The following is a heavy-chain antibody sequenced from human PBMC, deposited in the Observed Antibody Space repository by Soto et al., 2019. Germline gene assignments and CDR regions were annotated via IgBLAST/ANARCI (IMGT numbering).Heavy chain of an antibody. CDR2: IIPLLDIA. Sequence: EASVKVSCKTSGGTFSNDIITWVRQAPGQGLEWMGRIIPLLDIANYAQKFQGRVTITADKSTGTAYMELNSLRSEDTAVYYCARDSPIGSTFSGYDAIDYWGQGTLVTVSS. J-gene: IGHJ4*02. CDR3: ARDSPIGSTFSGYDAIDY. CDR1: GGTFSNDI. V-gene: IGHV1-69*04. D-gene: IGHD5-12*01.